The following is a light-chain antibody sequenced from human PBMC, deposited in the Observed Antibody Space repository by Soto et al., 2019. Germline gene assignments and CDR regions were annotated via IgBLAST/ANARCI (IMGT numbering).Light chain of an antibody. J-gene: IGKJ2*01. CDR3: QQYGSSPPYT. Sequence: EIVLTQSPGTLSLSPGERATLSCRASQSVRSSYLAWYQQKPGQAPRLLIYGASSRATGIPDRFSCSGSGTDFTLTISRLEPEDFAVYYCQQYGSSPPYTFGQGTKLEIK. CDR2: GAS. V-gene: IGKV3-20*01. CDR1: QSVRSSY.